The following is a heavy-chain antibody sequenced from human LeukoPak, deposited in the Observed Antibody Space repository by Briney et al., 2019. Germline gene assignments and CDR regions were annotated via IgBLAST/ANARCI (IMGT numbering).Heavy chain of an antibody. CDR2: ISAYSGNT. CDR3: ARERRAWGEDF. J-gene: IGHJ4*02. Sequence: ASVKVSCKASGYTFTSYGISWVRQAPGQGLEWMGWISAYSGNTNYAQKLQGRVTVTTDTSTSTVYMQLSSLASEDTAVYYCARERRAWGEDFWGQGTLVTVSS. D-gene: IGHD3-16*01. CDR1: GYTFTSYG. V-gene: IGHV1-18*01.